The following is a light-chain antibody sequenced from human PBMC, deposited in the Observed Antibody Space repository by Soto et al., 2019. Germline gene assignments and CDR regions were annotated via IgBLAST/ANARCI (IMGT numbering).Light chain of an antibody. V-gene: IGKV1-5*03. J-gene: IGKJ1*01. CDR2: RAS. CDR3: QQYNSWT. Sequence: DIQMTQSPSTLSASAGDRVTITCRASQSISSWLAWYQQKAGKAPKLLIYRASSLESGVPSRFNGSGSGTEFTLTITSLQPDDFATYYCQQYNSWTFGQGTKVEIK. CDR1: QSISSW.